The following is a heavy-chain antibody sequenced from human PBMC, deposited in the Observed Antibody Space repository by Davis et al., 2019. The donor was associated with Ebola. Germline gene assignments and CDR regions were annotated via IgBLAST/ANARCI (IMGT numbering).Heavy chain of an antibody. CDR1: GFTVSSNY. CDR2: IYSGGST. D-gene: IGHD1-26*01. Sequence: PGGSLRLSCAASGFTVSSNYMSWVRQAPGKGLEWVSVIYSGGSTYYADSVKGRFTISRHNSKNTLYLQMNSLRAEDTAVYYCARDTWYSGDDNGGDWGQGTLVTVSS. J-gene: IGHJ4*02. V-gene: IGHV3-53*04. CDR3: ARDTWYSGDDNGGD.